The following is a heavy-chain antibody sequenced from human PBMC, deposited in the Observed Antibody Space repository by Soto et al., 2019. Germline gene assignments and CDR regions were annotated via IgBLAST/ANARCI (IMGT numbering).Heavy chain of an antibody. CDR3: ASLPLPRYYYDSSGLY. CDR2: IYYSGST. CDR1: GGSISSGGYY. J-gene: IGHJ4*02. D-gene: IGHD3-22*01. Sequence: QVQLQESGPGLVKPSQTLSLTCTVSGGSISSGGYYWSWIRQHPGKGLEWIGYIYYSGSTYYNPSHKSRVTISGDTSKNQFSLKLSSVTAADTAVYYCASLPLPRYYYDSSGLYWGQGTLVTVSS. V-gene: IGHV4-31*03.